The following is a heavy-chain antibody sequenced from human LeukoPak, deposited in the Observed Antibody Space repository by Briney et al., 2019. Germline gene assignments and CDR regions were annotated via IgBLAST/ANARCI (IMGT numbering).Heavy chain of an antibody. CDR1: GFTFSSYS. D-gene: IGHD3-22*01. CDR3: AREGGSDYDSSGYFDY. Sequence: GGSLRLSCAASGFTFSSYSMNWVRQAPGKGLEWVSSISSSSSHIYYADSVKGRFTISRDNAKNSLYLQMNSLRAEDTAVYYCAREGGSDYDSSGYFDYWGQGTLVTVSS. J-gene: IGHJ4*02. CDR2: ISSSSSHI. V-gene: IGHV3-21*01.